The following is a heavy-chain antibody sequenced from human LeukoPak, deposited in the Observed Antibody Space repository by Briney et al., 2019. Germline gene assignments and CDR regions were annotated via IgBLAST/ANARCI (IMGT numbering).Heavy chain of an antibody. CDR2: ISSSSSYI. V-gene: IGHV3-21*04. Sequence: GGSLRLSCAASGFTFSSYSMNWVRQAPGKGLEWVSSISSSSSYIYYADSVKGRFTISRDNSMNTLYLQMNSLRAEDTAVYYCARAGHVLRYFDWLAPIDYWGQGTLVTVSS. J-gene: IGHJ4*02. CDR3: ARAGHVLRYFDWLAPIDY. D-gene: IGHD3-9*01. CDR1: GFTFSSYS.